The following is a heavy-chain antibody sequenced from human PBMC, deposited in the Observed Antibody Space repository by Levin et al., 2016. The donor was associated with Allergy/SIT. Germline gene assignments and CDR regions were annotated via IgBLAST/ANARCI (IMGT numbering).Heavy chain of an antibody. CDR3: ARGEAIASLGLLISPLDY. D-gene: IGHD3/OR15-3a*01. V-gene: IGHV4-31*02. Sequence: WIRQPPGKGLESIGYIYSSGTTSFNPSLKSRVSISLDTSKNQLSLKLTSVTAADTAVYFCARGEAIASLGLLISPLDYWGQGALVTVSS. J-gene: IGHJ4*02. CDR2: IYSSGTT.